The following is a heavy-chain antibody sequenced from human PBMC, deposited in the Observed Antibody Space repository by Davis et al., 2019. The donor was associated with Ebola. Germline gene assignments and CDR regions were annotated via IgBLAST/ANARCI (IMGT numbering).Heavy chain of an antibody. CDR2: ISYDGSNK. J-gene: IGHJ3*02. Sequence: GESLKISCAASGFTFSSYAMHWVRQAPGKGLEWVAVISYDGSNKYYADSVKGRFTISRDNSKNTLYLQMNSLRAEDTAVYYCAKEIRGPTIPHAFDIWGQGTMVTVSS. V-gene: IGHV3-30*04. D-gene: IGHD3-3*01. CDR1: GFTFSSYA. CDR3: AKEIRGPTIPHAFDI.